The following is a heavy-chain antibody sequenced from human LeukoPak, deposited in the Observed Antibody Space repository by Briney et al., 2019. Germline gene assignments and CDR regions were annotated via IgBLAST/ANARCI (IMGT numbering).Heavy chain of an antibody. Sequence: SETLSLTCTVSGGPISSGDYYWSWIRQPPGKGLEWIGYIYYSGSTYYNPSLKSRVTISVDTSKNQFSLKLSSVTAADTAVYYCARATVTTEYFQHWGQGTLVTVSS. CDR2: IYYSGST. V-gene: IGHV4-30-4*01. CDR1: GGPISSGDYY. J-gene: IGHJ1*01. D-gene: IGHD4-17*01. CDR3: ARATVTTEYFQH.